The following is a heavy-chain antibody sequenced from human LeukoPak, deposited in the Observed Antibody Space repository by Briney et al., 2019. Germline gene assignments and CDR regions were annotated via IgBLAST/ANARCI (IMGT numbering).Heavy chain of an antibody. Sequence: PSETLSLTCTVSGGSISSSSYYWGWVRQPPGKGLEWIGSIYYSGSTYYNPSLKSRVTISVDTSKNQFSLKLSSVTAADTAVYYCALLHPSFDYWGQGTLVTVSS. CDR2: IYYSGST. CDR1: GGSISSSSYY. V-gene: IGHV4-39*01. J-gene: IGHJ4*02. CDR3: ALLHPSFDY.